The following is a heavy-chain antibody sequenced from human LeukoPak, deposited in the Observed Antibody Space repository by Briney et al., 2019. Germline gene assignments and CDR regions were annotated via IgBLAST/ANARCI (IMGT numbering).Heavy chain of an antibody. D-gene: IGHD5-12*01. CDR3: ARSSIVATLIRGYFDY. V-gene: IGHV1-18*01. CDR2: INTYNGNT. CDR1: GYTFTCYA. J-gene: IGHJ4*02. Sequence: ASVKVSCKASGYTFTCYAISWVRQAPGQGLEWMGWINTYNGNTNYAQKLQGRVTMTTDTSTSIAYMELRSLRSDDTAVYFCARSSIVATLIRGYFDYWGQGTLVTVSS.